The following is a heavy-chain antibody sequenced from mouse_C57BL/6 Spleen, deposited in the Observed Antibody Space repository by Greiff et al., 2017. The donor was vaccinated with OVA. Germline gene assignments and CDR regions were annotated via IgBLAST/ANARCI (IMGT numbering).Heavy chain of an antibody. CDR2: ISSGGDYI. J-gene: IGHJ2*01. V-gene: IGHV5-9-1*02. CDR1: GFTFSSYA. Sequence: EVKLVESGEGLVKPGGSLTLSCAASGFTFSSYAMSWVRQTPEKRLEWVAYISSGGDYIYYADTVKGRFTISRDNARNTLYLQMRSLKSEDTAMYYCTRDGDGYLYYFDYWGKGTTLTVSS. D-gene: IGHD2-3*01. CDR3: TRDGDGYLYYFDY.